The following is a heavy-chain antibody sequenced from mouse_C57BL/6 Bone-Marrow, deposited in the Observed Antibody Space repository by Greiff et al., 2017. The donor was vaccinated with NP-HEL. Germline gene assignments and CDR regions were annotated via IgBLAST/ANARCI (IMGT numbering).Heavy chain of an antibody. CDR1: GYAFSSYW. CDR3: ARSITTVVATPYYYAMDY. V-gene: IGHV1-80*01. D-gene: IGHD1-1*01. J-gene: IGHJ4*01. CDR2: IYPGDGDT. Sequence: VQLQQSGAELVKPGASVKISCKASGYAFSSYWMNWVKQRPGKGLEWIGQIYPGDGDTNYNGKFKGKATLTADKSSSTAYMQRSSLTSEDSAVYFCARSITTVVATPYYYAMDYWGQGTSVTVSS.